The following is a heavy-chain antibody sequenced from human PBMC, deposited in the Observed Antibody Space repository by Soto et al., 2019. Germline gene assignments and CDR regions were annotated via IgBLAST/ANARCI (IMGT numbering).Heavy chain of an antibody. J-gene: IGHJ4*02. CDR3: ARVEMPGTFDY. V-gene: IGHV4-30-4*01. D-gene: IGHD6-13*01. CDR2: IYYSGST. CDR1: GGSISSGDYY. Sequence: SETLSLTCTVSGGSISSGDYYWIWIRQPPGKGLEWIGYIYYSGSTYYNPSLKSRVTISVDTSKNQFSLKLSSVTAADTAVYYCARVEMPGTFDYWGQGTLVTVSS.